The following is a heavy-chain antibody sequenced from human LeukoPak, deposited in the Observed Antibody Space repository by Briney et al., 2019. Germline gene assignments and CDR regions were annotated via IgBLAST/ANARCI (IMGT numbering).Heavy chain of an antibody. CDR1: GGSISSYY. CDR2: IYYSWST. J-gene: IGHJ6*03. V-gene: IGHV4-59*01. Sequence: SETLPLTCTVSGGSISSYYWSWIRQPPGKGLEWIGYIYYSWSTNYNPSLKSRVTISVDTSKNQFSLKLSSVTAADTAVYYCARDSFYYGSGSQPSYYYYYYMDVWGKGTTVTVSS. CDR3: ARDSFYYGSGSQPSYYYYYYMDV. D-gene: IGHD3-10*01.